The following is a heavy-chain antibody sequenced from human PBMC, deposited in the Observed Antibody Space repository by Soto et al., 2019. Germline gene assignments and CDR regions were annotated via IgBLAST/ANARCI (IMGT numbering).Heavy chain of an antibody. Sequence: PSETLSLTCAVYGGSFSGYYWSWIRQPPGRGLEWIGYIYHSGSTNYNPSLQSRVTISVDTSKNQFSLKLSSVTAADTAVYYCARAIGGSYRFAFWGQGTLVTVS. CDR3: ARAIGGSYRFAF. CDR2: IYHSGST. V-gene: IGHV4-59*01. J-gene: IGHJ4*02. D-gene: IGHD1-26*01. CDR1: GGSFSGYY.